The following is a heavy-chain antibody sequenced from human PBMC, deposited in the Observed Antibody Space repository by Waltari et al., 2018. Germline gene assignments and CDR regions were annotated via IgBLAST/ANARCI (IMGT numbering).Heavy chain of an antibody. D-gene: IGHD4-17*01. CDR3: ARGAGPTVADYGDNTLDY. CDR1: GGSFSGYY. CDR2: INHSGST. Sequence: QVQLQQWGAGLLKPSETLSLTCAVYGGSFSGYYWSWIRQPQGQGLEWIGEINHSGSTNYNPSLKSRVTISVDTSKNQFSLKLSSVTAADTAVYYCARGAGPTVADYGDNTLDYWGQGTLVTVSS. J-gene: IGHJ4*02. V-gene: IGHV4-34*01.